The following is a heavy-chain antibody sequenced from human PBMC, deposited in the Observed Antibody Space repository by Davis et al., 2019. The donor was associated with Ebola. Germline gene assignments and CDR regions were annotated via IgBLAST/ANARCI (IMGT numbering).Heavy chain of an antibody. Sequence: PGGSLRLSCAASGFTFSSYSMNWVRQAPGKGLEWVSSISSSSSYIYYADSVKGRFTISRDNAKNSLYLQMNSLRAEDTAVYYCARDGIRIVVVINAFDIWGQGTMVTVSS. J-gene: IGHJ3*02. CDR1: GFTFSSYS. CDR2: ISSSSSYI. CDR3: ARDGIRIVVVINAFDI. D-gene: IGHD3-22*01. V-gene: IGHV3-21*01.